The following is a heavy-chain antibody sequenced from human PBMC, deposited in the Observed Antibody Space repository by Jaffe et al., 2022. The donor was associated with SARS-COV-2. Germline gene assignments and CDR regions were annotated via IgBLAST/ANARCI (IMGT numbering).Heavy chain of an antibody. J-gene: IGHJ6*02. D-gene: IGHD6-13*01. CDR1: GGSISSGSYY. Sequence: QVQLQESGPGLVKPSQTLSLTCTVSGGSISSGSYYWSWIRQPAGKGLEWIGRIYTSGSTNYNPSLKSRVTMSVDTSKNQFSLKLSSVTAADTAVYYCATGYSSSWYPGMDVWGQGTTVTVSS. CDR2: IYTSGST. CDR3: ATGYSSSWYPGMDV. V-gene: IGHV4-61*02.